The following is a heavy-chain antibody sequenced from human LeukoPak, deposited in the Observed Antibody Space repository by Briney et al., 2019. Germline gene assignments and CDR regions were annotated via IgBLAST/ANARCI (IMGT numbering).Heavy chain of an antibody. CDR1: GGSISSYY. Sequence: KASETLSLTCTVSGGSISSYYWSWIRQPPGKGLEWIGYIYYSGSTNYNPSLKSRVTISVDTSKNQFSLKLSSVTAADTAVYYCARHYGTYYYGMDVWGQGTTVTVSS. CDR2: IYYSGST. CDR3: ARHYGTYYYGMDV. J-gene: IGHJ6*02. V-gene: IGHV4-59*08. D-gene: IGHD1-14*01.